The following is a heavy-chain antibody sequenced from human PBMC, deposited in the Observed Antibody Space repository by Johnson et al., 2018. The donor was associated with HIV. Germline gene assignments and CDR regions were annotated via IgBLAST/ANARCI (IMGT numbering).Heavy chain of an antibody. Sequence: QVQLVESGGGLVQPGGSLRLSCAASGFTFSSYGMHWVRQAPGKGLEWVANIWYDGSNKYYADSVKGRFTISRDNSKNTLYLQMNNVRAEDTAVYYCAKDWAYSSSWYDEGLAFDIWGQGTMVTVSS. CDR3: AKDWAYSSSWYDEGLAFDI. V-gene: IGHV3-33*06. J-gene: IGHJ3*02. CDR2: IWYDGSNK. D-gene: IGHD6-13*01. CDR1: GFTFSSYG.